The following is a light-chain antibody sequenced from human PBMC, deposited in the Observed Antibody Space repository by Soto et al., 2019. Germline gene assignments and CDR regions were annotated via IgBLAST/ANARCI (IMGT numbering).Light chain of an antibody. CDR2: EGS. CDR3: CSYAGSSPYV. Sequence: QSALTQPASVSGSPGQSITISCTGTSSDVGSYNLVSWYQQHPGKAPKLMIYEGSKRPSGVSNRFSGSKSGNTASLTISGLQAEDEADYYCCSYAGSSPYVFGTGTRSP. V-gene: IGLV2-23*01. J-gene: IGLJ1*01. CDR1: SSDVGSYNL.